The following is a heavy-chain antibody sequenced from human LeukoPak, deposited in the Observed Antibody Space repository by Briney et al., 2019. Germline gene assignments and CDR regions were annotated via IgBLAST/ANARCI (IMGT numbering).Heavy chain of an antibody. CDR2: MTGNGGSL. CDR3: ARGRGSDGLDV. V-gene: IGHV3-23*01. J-gene: IGHJ6*02. Sequence: PGGSLRPSCAASGFTFSTYAMSWVRQAPGKGLEGVSGMTGNGGSLYYAGSVKGRFTISRDNSKNTLYVQMNSLRADDTAVYYCARGRGSDGLDVWGQGTTVTVSS. CDR1: GFTFSTYA.